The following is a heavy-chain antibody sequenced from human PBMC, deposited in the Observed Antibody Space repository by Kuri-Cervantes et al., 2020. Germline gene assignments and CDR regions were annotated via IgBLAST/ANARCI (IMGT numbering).Heavy chain of an antibody. V-gene: IGHV3-53*01. CDR3: AKRMSYSSSWYYFDY. D-gene: IGHD6-13*01. CDR2: IYSCGST. Sequence: GGSLRLSCAASGFTVSSNYMSWVRQAPGKGLEWVSVIYSCGSTYYADSVKGRFTISRDNSKNTLYLQMNSLRAEDTAIYYCAKRMSYSSSWYYFDYWGQGTLVTVSS. CDR1: GFTVSSNY. J-gene: IGHJ4*02.